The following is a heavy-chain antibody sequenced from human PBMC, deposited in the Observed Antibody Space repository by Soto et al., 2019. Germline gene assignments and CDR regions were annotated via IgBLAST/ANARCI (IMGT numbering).Heavy chain of an antibody. Sequence: SETLSLTCTVSGGSISSYYWSWIRQPPGKGLEWIGYIYYSGSTNYNPSLKSRVTISVDTSKNQFSLKLSSVTAADTAVYYCARMVVAATHYYYGMDVWGQGTTVTVSS. D-gene: IGHD2-15*01. CDR1: GGSISSYY. V-gene: IGHV4-59*01. CDR2: IYYSGST. J-gene: IGHJ6*02. CDR3: ARMVVAATHYYYGMDV.